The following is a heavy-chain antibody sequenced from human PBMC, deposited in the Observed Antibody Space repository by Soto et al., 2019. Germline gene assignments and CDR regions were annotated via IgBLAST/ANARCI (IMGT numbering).Heavy chain of an antibody. V-gene: IGHV3-23*01. Sequence: TGGSLRLSCAASGFTFSSYAMSWVCQAPGKGLEWVSAISGSGGSTYYADSVKGRFTISRDNSKNTLYLQMNSLRAEDTAVYYCAKNLRPVSSWYLWGWFAPWGQGTLVTVSS. CDR3: AKNLRPVSSWYLWGWFAP. J-gene: IGHJ5*02. D-gene: IGHD6-13*01. CDR2: ISGSGGST. CDR1: GFTFSSYA.